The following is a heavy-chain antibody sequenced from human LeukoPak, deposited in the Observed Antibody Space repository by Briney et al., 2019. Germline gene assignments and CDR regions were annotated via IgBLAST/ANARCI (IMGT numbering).Heavy chain of an antibody. CDR3: AKGKNYGDPRDFEY. CDR1: GFTFSSYG. V-gene: IGHV3-30*18. CDR2: ISYDGSNK. Sequence: PGGSLRLSCAASGFTFSSYGMHWVRQAPGKGLEWVAVISYDGSNKYYADSVKGRFTISRDNSKNTLCLQMNGLRAEDTAVYYCAKGKNYGDPRDFEYWGQGTLVTVSS. D-gene: IGHD4-17*01. J-gene: IGHJ4*02.